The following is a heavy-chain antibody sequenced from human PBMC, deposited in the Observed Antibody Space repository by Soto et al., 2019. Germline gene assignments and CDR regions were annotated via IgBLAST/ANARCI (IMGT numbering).Heavy chain of an antibody. Sequence: QVQLVQSGAEVKKPGASVKVSCKASGYTFTSYGISWVRQAPGQGLEWMGWINAYNGNTKYAQKLQGRATMTTDRSTTTAYMELRSLRSDDTAVYYCARDAAVGLFHYWGHGPLVTVSS. CDR2: INAYNGNT. D-gene: IGHD1-26*01. V-gene: IGHV1-18*01. CDR1: GYTFTSYG. CDR3: ARDAAVGLFHY. J-gene: IGHJ4*01.